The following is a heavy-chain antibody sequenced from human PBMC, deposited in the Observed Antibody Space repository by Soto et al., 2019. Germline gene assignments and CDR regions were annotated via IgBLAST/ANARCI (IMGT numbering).Heavy chain of an antibody. D-gene: IGHD3-22*01. CDR3: TTDSYSTMIEVRFDY. Sequence: GGALRLSCAGSGFAVSNAWINWVRQATGKGLEWVGRIKSKALGGTTDFAAPVRGRFAITRDDSRNMAYMQMNGLNTEDTAVYYCTTDSYSTMIEVRFDYWGHGTLVTVSS. V-gene: IGHV3-15*07. J-gene: IGHJ4*01. CDR1: GFAVSNAW. CDR2: IKSKALGGTT.